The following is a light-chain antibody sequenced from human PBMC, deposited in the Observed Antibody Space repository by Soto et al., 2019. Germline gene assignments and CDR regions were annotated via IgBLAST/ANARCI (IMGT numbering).Light chain of an antibody. CDR1: QSLLHNGGETF. CDR3: MQSTQLPPT. V-gene: IGKV2D-29*02. CDR2: EVS. J-gene: IGKJ5*01. Sequence: DVVLTQTPLSLSVTPGQPASISCKSSQSLLHNGGETFLFWYLQKPGQSPQLLLYEVSNRFSGVPARVSGGGSGTDFTLEISRVEAEDVGIYYCMQSTQLPPTFGQGTRLGIK.